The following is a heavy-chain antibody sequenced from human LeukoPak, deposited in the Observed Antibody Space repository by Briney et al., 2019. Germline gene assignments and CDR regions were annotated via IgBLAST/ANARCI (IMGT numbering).Heavy chain of an antibody. CDR3: AKDPSYYDILTGYSHYYYYMDV. CDR1: GFTVSSNY. J-gene: IGHJ6*03. CDR2: IRYDGSNK. D-gene: IGHD3-9*01. Sequence: GGSLRLSCAASGFTVSSNYISWVRQAPGKGLEWVAFIRYDGSNKYYADSVKGRFTISRDNSKNTLYLQMNSLRAEDTAVYYCAKDPSYYDILTGYSHYYYYMDVWGKGTTVTISS. V-gene: IGHV3-30*02.